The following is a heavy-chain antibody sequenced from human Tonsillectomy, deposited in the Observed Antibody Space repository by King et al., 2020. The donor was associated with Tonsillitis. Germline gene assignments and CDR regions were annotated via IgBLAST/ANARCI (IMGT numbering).Heavy chain of an antibody. CDR2: INHSGST. V-gene: IGHV4-34*01. CDR1: GGSFSGYY. CDR3: ARDRYSYGYYYMDV. D-gene: IGHD5-18*01. Sequence: VQLQQWGAGLLKPSETLSLTCAVYGGSFSGYYWSWLRQPPGKGLEWIGEINHSGSTNYNPSLKSRVTISVDTSKNQFSLKLSSVTAADTAVYYCARDRYSYGYYYMDVWGKGTTVTVSS. J-gene: IGHJ6*03.